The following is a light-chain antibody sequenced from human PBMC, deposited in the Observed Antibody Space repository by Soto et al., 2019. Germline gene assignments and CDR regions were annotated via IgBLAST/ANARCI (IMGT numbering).Light chain of an antibody. J-gene: IGLJ1*01. CDR2: RNS. CDR3: AASDDNLLGLYV. CDR1: ASTIGRNY. V-gene: IGLV1-47*01. Sequence: QSVLTQSPSASGTPGQRVTISCSGSASTIGRNYVYWYQQLPGTAPKLLIYRNSQRPSGVPDRFSGSKSGTSASLAISGLRSEDESDYYCAASDDNLLGLYVSGAGTMVTVL.